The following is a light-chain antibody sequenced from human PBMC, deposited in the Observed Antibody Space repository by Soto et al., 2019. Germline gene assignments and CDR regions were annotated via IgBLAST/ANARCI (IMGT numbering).Light chain of an antibody. CDR3: HSYDMRLSGSV. Sequence: SVLTQPPSVSGAPGQRVTISCTGNNSNIGGGYDVHWYQQLPGTAPKLLIFGNNNRPSGVPDRFSGSKSYASASLAITGLHSEDEADYYCHSYDMRLSGSVFGGGTKLTVL. V-gene: IGLV1-40*01. CDR2: GNN. CDR1: NSNIGGGYD. J-gene: IGLJ3*02.